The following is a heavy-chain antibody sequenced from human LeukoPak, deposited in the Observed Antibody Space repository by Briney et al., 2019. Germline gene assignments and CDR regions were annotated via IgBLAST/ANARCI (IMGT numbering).Heavy chain of an antibody. V-gene: IGHV1-18*01. CDR2: ISAYNGNT. Sequence: ASVKVSCKASGYTFTSYGISWVRQAPGQGLEWMGWISAYNGNTNYAQKLQGRVTMTTDTSTSTAYMELRSLRSDDTAVYYCARSFRPYYYDSSGYYATIYWGQGTPVTVSS. CDR3: ARSFRPYYYDSSGYYATIY. D-gene: IGHD3-22*01. CDR1: GYTFTSYG. J-gene: IGHJ4*02.